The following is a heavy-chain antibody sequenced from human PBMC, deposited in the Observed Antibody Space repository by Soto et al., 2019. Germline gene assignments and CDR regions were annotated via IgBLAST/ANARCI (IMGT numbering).Heavy chain of an antibody. Sequence: EVLLVESGGDLVQPGGSLRLSCAASGFSFINYWMFWVRQAPGKGLEWVANIRQDGNVKNYVDSVKGRFTISRDNAKNSLYLQMDGLRADDTAVYYCARGAPLDCSSNTCQLFDSWGQGTLVTVSS. V-gene: IGHV3-7*05. CDR2: IRQDGNVK. CDR3: ARGAPLDCSSNTCQLFDS. D-gene: IGHD2-2*01. CDR1: GFSFINYW. J-gene: IGHJ4*02.